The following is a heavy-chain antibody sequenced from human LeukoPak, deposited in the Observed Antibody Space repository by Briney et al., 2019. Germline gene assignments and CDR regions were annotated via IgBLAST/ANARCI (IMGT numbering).Heavy chain of an antibody. V-gene: IGHV4-34*01. Sequence: SETLSLTCAVYGGSFSGYYWSWIRQPPGKGLEWIGEINHSGSTNYNPSLKSRVTISVDMSKNQFSLKLSSVTAADTAVYYCARVSQSLGYCSGGSCRAKIFDYWGQGTLVTVSS. CDR3: ARVSQSLGYCSGGSCRAKIFDY. J-gene: IGHJ4*02. D-gene: IGHD2-15*01. CDR1: GGSFSGYY. CDR2: INHSGST.